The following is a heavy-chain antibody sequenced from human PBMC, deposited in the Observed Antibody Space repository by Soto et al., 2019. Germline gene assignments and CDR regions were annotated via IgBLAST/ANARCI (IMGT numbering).Heavy chain of an antibody. V-gene: IGHV4-34*01. J-gene: IGHJ4*02. CDR3: ARNRGYSNYPYYFDY. Sequence: ETLSLTCAVYGGSFSGYYWSWIRQPPGKGLEWIGEINHSGSTNYNPSLKSRVTISVDTSKNQFSLKLSSVTAADTAVYYCARNRGYSNYPYYFDYWGQGTLVTVSS. CDR2: INHSGST. CDR1: GGSFSGYY. D-gene: IGHD4-4*01.